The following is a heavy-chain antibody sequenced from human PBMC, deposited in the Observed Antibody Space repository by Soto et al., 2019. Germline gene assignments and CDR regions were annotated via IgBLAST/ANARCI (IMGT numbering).Heavy chain of an antibody. Sequence: PETLSLAGPFSSNANTGSSYYWGWIRQPPGKGLEWIGEINHSGSTNYNPSLKSRVTISVDTSKNQFSLKLSSVTAADTAVYYCVRVTYWGQGTLVTVS. CDR2: INHSGST. CDR3: VRVTY. CDR1: SNANTGSSYY. J-gene: IGHJ4*02. V-gene: IGHV4-39*07.